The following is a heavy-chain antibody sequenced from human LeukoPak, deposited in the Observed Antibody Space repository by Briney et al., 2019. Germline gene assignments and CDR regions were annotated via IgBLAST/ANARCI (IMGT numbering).Heavy chain of an antibody. Sequence: GGSLRLSCEASGFTFSTYGTSWVRQAPGKGLEWVSAISGSGGSTYYADSVKGRVTISGDNSKNTLYLQMNSLRAEDTALYYCAKAPSFGGPFDYWGQGTLVTVSS. V-gene: IGHV3-23*01. CDR2: ISGSGGST. CDR3: AKAPSFGGPFDY. CDR1: GFTFSTYG. J-gene: IGHJ4*02. D-gene: IGHD3-3*01.